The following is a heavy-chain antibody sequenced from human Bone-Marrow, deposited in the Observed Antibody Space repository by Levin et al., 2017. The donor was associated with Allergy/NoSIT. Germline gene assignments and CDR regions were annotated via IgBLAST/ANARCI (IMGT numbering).Heavy chain of an antibody. CDR2: IYTDGRT. CDR1: GFYFSTYG. Sequence: GESLKISCAASGFYFSTYGMHWVRQAPGKGLEWLSFIYTDGRTHYADSVQGRFTISRDDSKNTLHLQMNSLRADDTAVYYCARGGAGPYYFDYWGQGTLVTVSS. V-gene: IGHV3-53*01. J-gene: IGHJ4*02. CDR3: ARGGAGPYYFDY. D-gene: IGHD3-16*01.